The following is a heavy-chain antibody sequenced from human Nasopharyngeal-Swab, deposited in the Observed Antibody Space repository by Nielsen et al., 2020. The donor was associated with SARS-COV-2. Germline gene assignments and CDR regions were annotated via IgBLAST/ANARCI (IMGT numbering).Heavy chain of an antibody. Sequence: SETLSLTCTVSGGSISSYYWSWIRQPPGKGLEWIGYIYYSGSTNYNPSLKSRVTISVDTSKNQFSLKLSSVTAADTAVYYCARGRTYYYGSGNIDYWGQGTLVTVSS. V-gene: IGHV4-59*12. D-gene: IGHD3-10*01. CDR2: IYYSGST. CDR1: GGSISSYY. J-gene: IGHJ4*02. CDR3: ARGRTYYYGSGNIDY.